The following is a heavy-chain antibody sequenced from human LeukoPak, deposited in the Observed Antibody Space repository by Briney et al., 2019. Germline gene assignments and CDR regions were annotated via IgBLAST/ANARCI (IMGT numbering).Heavy chain of an antibody. CDR2: VSGSGGST. V-gene: IGHV3-23*01. J-gene: IGHJ5*02. Sequence: GGSLRLSCAASGFTFSNYAMSWLRQAPGKGLEWVSAVSGSGGSTYYADSVKGRFTISRDNSKNTLYLQMNSLTVEDTAVYSCAKDRSGRFGELEPSWFDPWGQGTLVTVSS. D-gene: IGHD3-10*01. CDR1: GFTFSNYA. CDR3: AKDRSGRFGELEPSWFDP.